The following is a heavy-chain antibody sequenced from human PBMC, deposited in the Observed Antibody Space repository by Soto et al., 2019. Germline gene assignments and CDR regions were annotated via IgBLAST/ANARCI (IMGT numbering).Heavy chain of an antibody. CDR2: INAGNGDT. J-gene: IGHJ5*02. CDR1: GYTFSSYA. D-gene: IGHD1-26*01. CDR3: ARDRVVGATLMRWFDP. Sequence: ASVKVSCKASGYTFSSYAIHWVRQAPGQRLEWMGWINAGNGDTKYSQKFQGRVIITRDTSASTAYMELSSLRSEDTAVYYCARDRVVGATLMRWFDPRG. V-gene: IGHV1-3*01.